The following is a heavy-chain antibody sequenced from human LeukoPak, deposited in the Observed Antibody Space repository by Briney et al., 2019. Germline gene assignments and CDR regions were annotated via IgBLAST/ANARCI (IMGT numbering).Heavy chain of an antibody. D-gene: IGHD3-16*01. J-gene: IGHJ4*02. CDR1: GFTFSDYY. Sequence: GGSLRLSCAASGFTFSDYYMSWIRQAPGKGLEWVSYISGSGSIIKYADSVKGRFTISRDNAKNSLYLQMNSLRAEDTAVYYCVRVLAGGYDYWGQGTLVTVSS. CDR2: ISGSGSII. CDR3: VRVLAGGYDY. V-gene: IGHV3-11*01.